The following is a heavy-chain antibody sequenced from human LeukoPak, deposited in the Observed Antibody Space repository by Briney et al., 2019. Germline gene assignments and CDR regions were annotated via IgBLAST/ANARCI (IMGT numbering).Heavy chain of an antibody. Sequence: GGSLRLSCAASGFTFSSYSMNWVRQAPGKGLEWLSYISSSSSTIYYADSVKGRFTISRDNAKNSLYLQMNSLRAEDTVVYYCASHDSSGYRDYWGQGTLVTVSS. CDR3: ASHDSSGYRDY. J-gene: IGHJ4*02. CDR1: GFTFSSYS. D-gene: IGHD3-22*01. V-gene: IGHV3-48*04. CDR2: ISSSSSTI.